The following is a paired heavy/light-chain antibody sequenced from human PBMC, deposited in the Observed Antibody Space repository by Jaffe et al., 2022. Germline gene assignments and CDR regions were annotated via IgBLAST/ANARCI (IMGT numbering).Light chain of an antibody. CDR1: QSVSSY. V-gene: IGKV3-11*01. Sequence: EIVLTQSPATLSLSPGERATLSCRASQSVSSYLAWYQQKPGQAPRLLIYDASNRATGIPARFSGSGSGTDFTLTISSLEPEDFAVYYCQQRSNWPRTFGGGTKVEIK. CDR3: QQRSNWPRT. J-gene: IGKJ4*01. CDR2: DAS.
Heavy chain of an antibody. D-gene: IGHD4-17*01. Sequence: QVQLVQSGAEVKKPGSSVKVSCKASGGTFSSYAISWVRQAPGQGLEWMGGIIPIFGTANYAQKFQGRVTITADESTSTAYMELSSLRSEDTAVYYCARVYDRSGGDYSPEDAFDIWGQGTMVTVSS. CDR3: ARVYDRSGGDYSPEDAFDI. V-gene: IGHV1-69*01. CDR1: GGTFSSYA. J-gene: IGHJ3*02. CDR2: IIPIFGTA.